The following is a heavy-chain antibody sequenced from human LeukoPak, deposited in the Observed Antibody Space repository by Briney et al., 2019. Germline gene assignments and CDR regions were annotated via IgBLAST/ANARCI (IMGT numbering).Heavy chain of an antibody. J-gene: IGHJ5*02. CDR1: GYTFTGYY. D-gene: IGHD5-18*01. V-gene: IGHV1-2*02. CDR2: INPNSGGT. Sequence: ASVKVSCKASGYTFTGYYMHWVRQAPGQGLEWMGWINPNSGGTSYAQKFQGRVTMTRDTSISTTYMESTRLTSDDTAVYYCARDGYTFGDNWFDPWGQGTLATVSS. CDR3: ARDGYTFGDNWFDP.